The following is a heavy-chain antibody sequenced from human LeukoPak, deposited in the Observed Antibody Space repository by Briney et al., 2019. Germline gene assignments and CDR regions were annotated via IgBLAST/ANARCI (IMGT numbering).Heavy chain of an antibody. J-gene: IGHJ4*02. D-gene: IGHD5-18*01. CDR2: ISYSGST. V-gene: IGHV4-59*01. CDR1: GGSTSSYY. Sequence: SETLSLTCTVSGGSTSSYYWSWIRQSPGKGLEWIGYISYSGSTNYNPPLESRVTMSVDTSTNLFSLKLTSVTAADTAVYYCARGTVEYSYGDLFDYWGQGTLVTVSS. CDR3: ARGTVEYSYGDLFDY.